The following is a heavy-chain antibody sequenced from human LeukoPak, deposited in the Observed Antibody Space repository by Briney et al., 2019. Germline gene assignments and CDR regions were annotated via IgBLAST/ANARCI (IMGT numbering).Heavy chain of an antibody. CDR1: GASVSSDNW. V-gene: IGHV4/OR15-8*02. J-gene: IGHJ4*02. CDR3: STRDQSRTDVVPPDY. CDR2: IHQRGNT. Sequence: SETLSLTCVVSGASVSSDNWWTWVRQPPGKGLEWIGEIHQRGNTNYNPSLMGRVTISIDKSRNYLSLNLRYVTAADTAVYYCSTRDQSRTDVVPPDYWGQGFLVTVSS. D-gene: IGHD5-24*01.